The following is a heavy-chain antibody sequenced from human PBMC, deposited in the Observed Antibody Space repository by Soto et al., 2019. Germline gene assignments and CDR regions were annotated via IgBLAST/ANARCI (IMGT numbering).Heavy chain of an antibody. J-gene: IGHJ5*02. V-gene: IGHV4-4*02. CDR2: VYHTRDT. CDR1: GGTVASSHW. Sequence: QVQLQESGPRLVKPSGSLSLTCGVSGGTVASSHWWSWVRQSPSRGLEWIGNVYHTRDTNFNPSLQSRVTFSVDKSNNQFSLRLTSLTAADTAVYFCAREIVTAGGNNYFDPWGPGTLVTVSS. D-gene: IGHD2-21*02. CDR3: AREIVTAGGNNYFDP.